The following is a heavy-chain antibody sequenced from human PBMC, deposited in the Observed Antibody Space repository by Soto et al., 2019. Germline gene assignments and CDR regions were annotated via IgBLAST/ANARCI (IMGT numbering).Heavy chain of an antibody. CDR1: GFTFSSYA. V-gene: IGHV3-30-3*01. CDR3: AREPLLYSSSCYPLYYFDY. CDR2: ISYDGSNK. J-gene: IGHJ4*02. Sequence: QVQLVESGGGVVQPGRSLRLSCAASGFTFSSYAMHWVRQAPGKGLEWVAVISYDGSNKYYADSVKGRFTISRDNSKNTLYLQMNSLRAEDTAVYYCAREPLLYSSSCYPLYYFDYWGQGTLVTVSS. D-gene: IGHD6-13*01.